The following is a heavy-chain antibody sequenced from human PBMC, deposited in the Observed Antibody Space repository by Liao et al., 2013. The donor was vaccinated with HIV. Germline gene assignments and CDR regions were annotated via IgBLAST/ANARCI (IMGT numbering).Heavy chain of an antibody. J-gene: IGHJ3*02. Sequence: QVQLQESGPGLVKPSETLPLTCTVSGGSISSFQWNWIRQPAGKGLEWIGRSYTTGSTNYNPSLRGRVTVSTDTSKNQFSLRLTSVTAADTAVYYCARGSEDDAFDIWGQGTMVTVSS. V-gene: IGHV4-4*07. CDR2: SYTTGST. D-gene: IGHD1-26*01. CDR3: ARGSEDDAFDI. CDR1: GGSISSFQ.